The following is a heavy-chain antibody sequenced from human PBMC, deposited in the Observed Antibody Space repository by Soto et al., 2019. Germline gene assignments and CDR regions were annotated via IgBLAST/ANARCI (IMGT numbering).Heavy chain of an antibody. V-gene: IGHV1-58*01. CDR2: IVVGSGNT. Sequence: SVKVSCKASGSTFTSSAVQWVRQARGQRLEWIGWIVVGSGNTNYAQKFQERVTITRDMSTSTAYMELSSLRSEDTAVYYCAGKPLSYDSSGSIPSRHYYHSGMDVWG. D-gene: IGHD3-22*01. J-gene: IGHJ6*02. CDR1: GSTFTSSA. CDR3: AGKPLSYDSSGSIPSRHYYHSGMDV.